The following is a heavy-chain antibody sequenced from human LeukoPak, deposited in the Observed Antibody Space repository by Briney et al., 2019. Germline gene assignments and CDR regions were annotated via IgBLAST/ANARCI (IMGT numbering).Heavy chain of an antibody. D-gene: IGHD6-19*01. CDR2: ISAYNGNT. Sequence: ASVKVSCKASGYTFTSYGISWVRQAPGQGLEWMGWISAYNGNTNHAQMLQGRVTMTTDTSTSTAYMELRSLRSDDTAVYYCARDRASGWRTNVYNWFDPWGQGTLVTVSS. CDR1: GYTFTSYG. CDR3: ARDRASGWRTNVYNWFDP. V-gene: IGHV1-18*01. J-gene: IGHJ5*02.